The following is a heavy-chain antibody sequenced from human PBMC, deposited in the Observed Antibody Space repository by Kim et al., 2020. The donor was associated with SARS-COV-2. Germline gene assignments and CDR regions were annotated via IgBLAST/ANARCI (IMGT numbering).Heavy chain of an antibody. V-gene: IGHV4-39*01. Sequence: SETLSLTCTVSGGSISSSSYYWGWIRQPPGKGLEWIGSIYYSGSTYYNPSLKSRVTISVDTSKNQFSLKLSSVTAADTAVYYCARHLIGAARPFDYWGQGTLVTVSS. J-gene: IGHJ4*02. CDR1: GGSISSSSYY. CDR2: IYYSGST. D-gene: IGHD6-6*01. CDR3: ARHLIGAARPFDY.